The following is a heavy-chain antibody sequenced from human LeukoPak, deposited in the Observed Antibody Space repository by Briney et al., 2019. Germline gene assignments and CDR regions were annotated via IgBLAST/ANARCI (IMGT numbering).Heavy chain of an antibody. Sequence: GASVKVSCKASGYTFTKYYIHWVRQAPGQGLEWMGVINPSDGATTYAQRFQGRVTMTRDMSTTTVYMDLRSLRSEDTAVYFCAREQREGLSGNLGGLFAMYYTYYYMDVWGRGTTVTVSS. CDR2: INPSDGAT. V-gene: IGHV1-46*01. D-gene: IGHD3-16*01. CDR3: AREQREGLSGNLGGLFAMYYTYYYMDV. J-gene: IGHJ6*03. CDR1: GYTFTKYY.